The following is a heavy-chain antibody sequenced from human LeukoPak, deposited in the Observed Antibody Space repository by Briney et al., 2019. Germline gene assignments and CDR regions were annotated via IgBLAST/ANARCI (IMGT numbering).Heavy chain of an antibody. Sequence: SETLSLTCAVSGYSISSGYYWGWIRQPPGRGLEWIGSLYHSGSTYYNPSLKSRVTISVDTSKNQFSLRLTSVTAADTAVYYCARRGYYPGHLDYWGQGTLVTVSS. J-gene: IGHJ4*02. CDR1: GYSISSGYY. CDR2: LYHSGST. CDR3: ARRGYYPGHLDY. D-gene: IGHD3-22*01. V-gene: IGHV4-38-2*01.